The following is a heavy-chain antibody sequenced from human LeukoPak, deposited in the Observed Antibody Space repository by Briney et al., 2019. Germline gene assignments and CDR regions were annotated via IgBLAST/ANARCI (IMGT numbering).Heavy chain of an antibody. CDR1: GFTFSSYA. J-gene: IGHJ4*02. V-gene: IGHV3-23*01. Sequence: GGSLRLSCAASGFTFSSYAMSWVRQAPGKGLEWVSTISGSGGSTDYADSVKGRFTISRDNSKNTLYLQMSSLRAEDTAVYYCASRSGYCSSTSYLNFDYWGQGALVPVSS. D-gene: IGHD2-2*01. CDR2: ISGSGGST. CDR3: ASRSGYCSSTSYLNFDY.